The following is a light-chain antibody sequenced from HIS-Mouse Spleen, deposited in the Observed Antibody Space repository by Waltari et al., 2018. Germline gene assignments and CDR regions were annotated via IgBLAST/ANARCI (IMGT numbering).Light chain of an antibody. CDR1: SSDVGGYNY. CDR2: DVS. Sequence: QSALTQPASVSGSPGQSITISCNGTSSDVGGYNYFSWYQQHPGKAPKLMIYDVSNRPSGVSNRFSGSKSGNTASLTISGLQAEDEADYYCSSYTSSSTYVFGTGTKVTVL. V-gene: IGLV2-14*03. CDR3: SSYTSSSTYV. J-gene: IGLJ1*01.